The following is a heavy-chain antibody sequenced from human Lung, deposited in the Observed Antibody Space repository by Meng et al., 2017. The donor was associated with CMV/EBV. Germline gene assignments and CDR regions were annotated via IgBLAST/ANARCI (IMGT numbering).Heavy chain of an antibody. V-gene: IGHV3-23*01. CDR1: GFTFSNYA. D-gene: IGHD3-10*01. J-gene: IGHJ5*02. CDR2: ISSSGGFT. Sequence: SCVASGFTFSNYAVTWVRQAPGKGLEWVSAISSSGGFTYYADSVKGRFTVSRDNSKNTLYLQMNRLRAGDTAVYYCAKVDGESFTDSSFWFDPWGRGXLVTVSS. CDR3: AKVDGESFTDSSFWFDP.